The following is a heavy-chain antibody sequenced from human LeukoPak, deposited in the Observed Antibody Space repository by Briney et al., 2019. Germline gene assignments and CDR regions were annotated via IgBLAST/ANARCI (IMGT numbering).Heavy chain of an antibody. J-gene: IGHJ4*02. CDR1: GFIFSNYW. Sequence: GGSLRLSCAASGFIFSNYWMSWVRQAPGKGLEWVANIRQDGGEKYYVDSVKGRFTISRDNAKNSLFLQMKSLRAEDTAVYYCARDPNSGGWSFDYWGQGTLVTVSS. CDR3: ARDPNSGGWSFDY. D-gene: IGHD6-19*01. CDR2: IRQDGGEK. V-gene: IGHV3-7*01.